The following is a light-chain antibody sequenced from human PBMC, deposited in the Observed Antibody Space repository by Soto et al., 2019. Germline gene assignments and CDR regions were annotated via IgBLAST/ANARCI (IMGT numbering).Light chain of an antibody. V-gene: IGKV1-39*01. CDR1: RGITGY. CDR2: AAS. CDR3: QHPYSTPST. J-gene: IGKJ2*01. Sequence: DIQRTQSPSSLSASVGDRVTITCRASRGITGYLNWYQQKVGKAPNLVIYAASSLQSGVPSRFSRSPSGSLSHLIITPLQPQAFRTSYCQHPYSTPSTVGPGTKV.